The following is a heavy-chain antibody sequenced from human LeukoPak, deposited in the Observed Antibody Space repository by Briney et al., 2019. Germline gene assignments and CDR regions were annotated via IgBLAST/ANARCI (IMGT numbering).Heavy chain of an antibody. CDR3: ARVAGTTPSAPFDY. V-gene: IGHV4-30-2*01. Sequence: SQTLSLTCAVSGGSISSGGYSWSWIRQPPGKGLEWIGYICHSGSTYYNPSLKSRVTISVDRSKNQFSLKLSSVTAADTAVYYCARVAGTTPSAPFDYWGQGTLVTVSS. D-gene: IGHD1-1*01. J-gene: IGHJ4*02. CDR2: ICHSGST. CDR1: GGSISSGGYS.